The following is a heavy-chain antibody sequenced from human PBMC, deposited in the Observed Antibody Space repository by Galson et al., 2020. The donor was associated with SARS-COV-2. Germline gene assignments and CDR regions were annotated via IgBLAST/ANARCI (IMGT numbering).Heavy chain of an antibody. CDR2: INPSGDIT. Sequence: ASEKVSCKASGYTFINLYIHWVRQAPGQGLEWLGVINPSGDITYYAQKLRGRVTVTRDMSTQTVYMELSSLTSEDTAVYYCAREWGDINSSVFDYWGQGSLVVVSS. CDR3: AREWGDINSSVFDY. J-gene: IGHJ4*02. D-gene: IGHD2-21*01. CDR1: GYTFINLY. V-gene: IGHV1-46*04.